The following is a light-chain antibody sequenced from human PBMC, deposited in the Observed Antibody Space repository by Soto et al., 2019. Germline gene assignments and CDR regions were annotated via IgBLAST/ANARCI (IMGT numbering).Light chain of an antibody. CDR2: GES. CDR1: QSVRSN. V-gene: IGKV3-15*01. CDR3: QQRRT. J-gene: IGKJ5*01. Sequence: EIVMTQSPAPLFVSPGERTPLSCRASQSVRSNLAWYQEKPGXXPRLLIYGESTRATGSRARFRGSGSGTKFTLTISRLEDEYVAEYYCQQRRTFGQGTRLEIK.